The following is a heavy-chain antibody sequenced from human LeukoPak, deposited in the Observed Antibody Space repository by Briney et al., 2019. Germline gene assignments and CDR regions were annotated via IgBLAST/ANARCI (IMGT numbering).Heavy chain of an antibody. CDR1: GYTFSSYE. D-gene: IGHD3-22*01. CDR2: ISSSGSTI. CDR3: ARDRDSSGYGFDY. J-gene: IGHJ4*02. V-gene: IGHV3-48*03. Sequence: PGGSLRLTCAASGYTFSSYEMNWVRHAPGKGLEWVSYISSSGSTIHYADSVKGRFTISRDNAKNSLYLQMNSLSAEDTAVYYCARDRDSSGYGFDYWGQGTLVTVSS.